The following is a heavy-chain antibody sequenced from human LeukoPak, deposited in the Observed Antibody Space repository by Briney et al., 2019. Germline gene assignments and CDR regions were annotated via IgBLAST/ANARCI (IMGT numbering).Heavy chain of an antibody. D-gene: IGHD5-24*01. V-gene: IGHV1-18*01. CDR3: ARVVGGDGGDELDI. J-gene: IGHJ3*02. Sequence: ASVKVSCKASGYTFTNYAVTWVRRAPGQGLEWVGWISAYKGNTSYGDKFQGRVTMTADTSTSTAYMEVRSLRSADTAVYYCARVVGGDGGDELDIWGQGTLITVSS. CDR1: GYTFTNYA. CDR2: ISAYKGNT.